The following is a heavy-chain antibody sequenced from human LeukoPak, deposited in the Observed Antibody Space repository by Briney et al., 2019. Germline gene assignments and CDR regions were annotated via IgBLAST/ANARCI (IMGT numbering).Heavy chain of an antibody. D-gene: IGHD5-12*01. CDR2: LYTSGST. Sequence: PSQTRSLTCTVSGGSISSGSYYWSWIRQPAGKGLEWIGRLYTSGSTNYNPYLKSRVTISADTSKNEFSLKLSSVTAADTAVYYCARDGYRVTGYYYYLDVWGKGTTVIVSS. J-gene: IGHJ6*03. CDR3: ARDGYRVTGYYYYLDV. CDR1: GGSISSGSYY. V-gene: IGHV4-61*02.